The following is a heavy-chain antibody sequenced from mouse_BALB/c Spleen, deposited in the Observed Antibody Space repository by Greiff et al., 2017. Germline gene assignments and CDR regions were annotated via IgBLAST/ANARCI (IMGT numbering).Heavy chain of an antibody. J-gene: IGHJ3*01. Sequence: QVQLQQSGAELAKPGASVQLSCKASGYTFTSYWMHWVKQRPGQGLEWIGYINPSTGYTEYNQKFKDKATLTADKSSSTAYMQLSSLTSEAAAVYYCARDGSSAAWFAYWGQGTLVTVSA. D-gene: IGHD1-1*01. V-gene: IGHV1-7*01. CDR1: GYTFTSYW. CDR3: ARDGSSAAWFAY. CDR2: INPSTGYT.